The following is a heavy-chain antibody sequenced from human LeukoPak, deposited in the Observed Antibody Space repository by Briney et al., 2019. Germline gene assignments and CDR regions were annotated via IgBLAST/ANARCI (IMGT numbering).Heavy chain of an antibody. CDR1: KFTFYDYV. V-gene: IGHV3-23*01. D-gene: IGHD1-26*01. J-gene: IGHJ4*02. CDR3: APWVVGGFWADY. Sequence: PGGSLRLSCAASKFTFYDYVMTWVRQAPGKGLEWVSAISTRSTYTYYADSVRGRFTISRDDSKNTLYLQMNRLRVDDTARYYRAPWVVGGFWADYWGQGALVTVSS. CDR2: ISTRSTYT.